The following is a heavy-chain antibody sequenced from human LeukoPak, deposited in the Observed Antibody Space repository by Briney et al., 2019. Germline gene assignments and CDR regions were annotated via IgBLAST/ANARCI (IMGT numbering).Heavy chain of an antibody. D-gene: IGHD6-13*01. V-gene: IGHV1-69*01. Sequence: SVKVSCKASGGTFSSYAISWVRQAPGQGLEWMGGIIPIFGTANYAQKFQGRVTITADESTSTAYMELSSLRSEDTAVYYCAREGAAGSCFDYWGQGTLVTVSS. CDR1: GGTFSSYA. J-gene: IGHJ4*02. CDR2: IIPIFGTA. CDR3: AREGAAGSCFDY.